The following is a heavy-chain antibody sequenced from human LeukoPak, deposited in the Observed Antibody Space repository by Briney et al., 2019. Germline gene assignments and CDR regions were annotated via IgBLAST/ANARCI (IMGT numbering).Heavy chain of an antibody. D-gene: IGHD2-15*01. CDR2: ISCYNGNT. J-gene: IGHJ4*02. Sequence: GASVKVSCKASAYTFTRYGISWVRQAPGQGLEWMEWISCYNGNTHYAQNYQGRLTLTTDTSTSTVYMELRNLRSDDTAVYYCARDPPNTSGNHAWFDYWGQGTLVTVSS. V-gene: IGHV1-18*01. CDR1: AYTFTRYG. CDR3: ARDPPNTSGNHAWFDY.